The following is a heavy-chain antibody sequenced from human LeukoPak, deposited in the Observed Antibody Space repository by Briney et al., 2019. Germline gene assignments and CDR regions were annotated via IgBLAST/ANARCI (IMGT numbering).Heavy chain of an antibody. J-gene: IGHJ4*02. V-gene: IGHV3-30*18. CDR2: ISNDGSNK. D-gene: IGHD3-22*01. Sequence: GGSLRLSCAASGFTFSSYGMHWVRQAPGKGLEWVAVISNDGSNKYSADSVKGRFTISRDNSKNTLYLQMNSLRAEDTAVYYCAKDRYDSSGYIFGYWGQGTLVTVSS. CDR1: GFTFSSYG. CDR3: AKDRYDSSGYIFGY.